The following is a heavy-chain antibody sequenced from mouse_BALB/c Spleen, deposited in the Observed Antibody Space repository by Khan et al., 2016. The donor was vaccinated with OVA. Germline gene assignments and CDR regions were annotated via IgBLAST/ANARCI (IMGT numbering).Heavy chain of an antibody. J-gene: IGHJ1*01. CDR1: GISITSGNYR. CDR2: IYYSGTV. CDR3: ARDYGSLYWFFDV. D-gene: IGHD1-1*01. V-gene: IGHV3-5*02. Sequence: VRLQQSGPGLVKPSQTVSLTCTVTGISITSGNYRWSWIRQFPGNKLEWIGNIYYSGTVTYNPSLTSRTTITRDTSKNQFFLEMNSLTAEDTATYYCARDYGSLYWFFDVWGAGTTVTVSP.